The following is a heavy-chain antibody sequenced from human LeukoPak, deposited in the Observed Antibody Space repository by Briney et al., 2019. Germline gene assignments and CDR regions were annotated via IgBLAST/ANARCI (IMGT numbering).Heavy chain of an antibody. CDR1: GYTFTSYY. Sequence: ASVKASCKASGYTFTSYYMHWVRQAPGQGLEWMGIINPSGGSTSYAQKFQGRVTMTRDTSTSTVYMELSSLRSEDTAVYYCARVGIFNNYYYGMDVWGQGTTVTVSS. V-gene: IGHV1-46*01. J-gene: IGHJ6*02. D-gene: IGHD3-3*01. CDR2: INPSGGST. CDR3: ARVGIFNNYYYGMDV.